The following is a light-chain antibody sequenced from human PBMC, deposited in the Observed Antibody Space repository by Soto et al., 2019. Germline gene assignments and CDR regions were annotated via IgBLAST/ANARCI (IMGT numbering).Light chain of an antibody. Sequence: EIVLTQSPATLSLSPGERATLSCRASQSVSSYLAWYQQKPGQAPRLLIYGASNRATGIPDRFSGRGSGTDFTLTISRLEPEDFAVYYCQQYESFPLTFGGGTKVDIK. J-gene: IGKJ4*02. CDR2: GAS. CDR3: QQYESFPLT. V-gene: IGKV3-20*01. CDR1: QSVSSY.